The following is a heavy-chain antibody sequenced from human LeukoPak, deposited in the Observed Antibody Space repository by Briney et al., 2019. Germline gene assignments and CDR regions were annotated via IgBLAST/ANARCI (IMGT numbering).Heavy chain of an antibody. CDR2: INSDASST. J-gene: IGHJ4*02. D-gene: IGHD6-19*01. Sequence: PGGSLRLSCAASGFTFSSYWMHWVRQAPGKGLVWVSRINSDASSTSYADSVKGRFTTSRDNAKHTLYLQMNSLRAEDTAVYYCARAIAVAGLALGYWGQGTLVTVSS. CDR1: GFTFSSYW. V-gene: IGHV3-74*01. CDR3: ARAIAVAGLALGY.